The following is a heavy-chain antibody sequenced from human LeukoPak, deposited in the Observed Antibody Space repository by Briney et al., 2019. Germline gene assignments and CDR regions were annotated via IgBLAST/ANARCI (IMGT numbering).Heavy chain of an antibody. J-gene: IGHJ6*03. Sequence: GGSLRLSCAASGFTVSSNYMSWVRQAPGKGLEWDSVIYSGGSTYYADTVKGRFTISRDNSKNTLYLQMNSLRAEDTAVYYCARDLATIAHYYYYMDVWGKGTTVTVSS. CDR2: IYSGGST. CDR3: ARDLATIAHYYYYMDV. CDR1: GFTVSSNY. D-gene: IGHD5-12*01. V-gene: IGHV3-66*02.